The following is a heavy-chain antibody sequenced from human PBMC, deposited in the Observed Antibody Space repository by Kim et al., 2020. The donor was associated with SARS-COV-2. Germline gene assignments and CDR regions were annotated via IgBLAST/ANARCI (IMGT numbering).Heavy chain of an antibody. V-gene: IGHV1-46*01. Sequence: ASVKVSCKASGYTFTSYYMHWVRQAPGQGLEWMGIINPSGGSTSYAQKFQGRVTMTRDTSTSTVYMELSSLRSEDTAVYYCARAVDYYDSSGYYLGYWGQGTLVTVSS. CDR3: ARAVDYYDSSGYYLGY. D-gene: IGHD3-22*01. CDR2: INPSGGST. J-gene: IGHJ4*02. CDR1: GYTFTSYY.